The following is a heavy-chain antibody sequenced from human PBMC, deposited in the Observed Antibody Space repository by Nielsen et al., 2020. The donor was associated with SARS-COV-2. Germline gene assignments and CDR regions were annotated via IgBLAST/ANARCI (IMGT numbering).Heavy chain of an antibody. CDR3: ASSYSSGWFYFQH. Sequence: GESLKISCAASGFTFSDYYMSWIRQAPGKGLEWVSYISSSSSYTNYADSVKGRFTISRDNSKNTLYLQMNSLRAEDTAVYYCASSYSSGWFYFQHWGQGTLVTVSS. CDR2: ISSSSSYT. D-gene: IGHD6-19*01. J-gene: IGHJ1*01. CDR1: GFTFSDYY. V-gene: IGHV3-11*03.